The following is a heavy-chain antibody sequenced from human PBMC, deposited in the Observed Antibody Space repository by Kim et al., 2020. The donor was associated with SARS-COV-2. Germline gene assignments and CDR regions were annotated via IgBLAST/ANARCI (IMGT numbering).Heavy chain of an antibody. Sequence: SETLSLTCTVSGGSISSYYWSWIRQPPGKGLEWIGYIYYSGSTNYNPSLKSRVTISVDTSKNQFSLKLSSVTAADTAVYYCARGEINVLWFGELSYNAGIYFDYWGQGTLVTVSS. J-gene: IGHJ4*02. CDR3: ARGEINVLWFGELSYNAGIYFDY. V-gene: IGHV4-59*01. D-gene: IGHD3-10*01. CDR1: GGSISSYY. CDR2: IYYSGST.